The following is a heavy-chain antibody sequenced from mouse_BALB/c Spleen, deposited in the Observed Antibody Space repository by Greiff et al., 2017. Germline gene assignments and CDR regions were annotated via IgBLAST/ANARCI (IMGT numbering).Heavy chain of an antibody. V-gene: IGHV2-9*02. CDR1: GFSLTSYG. J-gene: IGHJ3*01. CDR3: ARDRGYGNYWFAY. Sequence: VKLMESGPGLVAPSQSLSITCTVSGFSLTSYGVHWVRQPPGKGLEWLGVIWAGGSTNYNSALMSRLSISKENSKSQVFLKMNSLQTDDTAMYYCARDRGYGNYWFAYWGQGTLVTVSA. D-gene: IGHD2-1*01. CDR2: IWAGGST.